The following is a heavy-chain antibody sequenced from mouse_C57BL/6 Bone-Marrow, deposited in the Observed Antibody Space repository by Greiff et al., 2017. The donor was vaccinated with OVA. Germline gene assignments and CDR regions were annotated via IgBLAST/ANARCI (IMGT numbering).Heavy chain of an antibody. CDR1: GYTFTDYY. J-gene: IGHJ4*01. CDR2: INPNNGGT. D-gene: IGHD1-1*01. V-gene: IGHV1-26*01. CDR3: ARRGSSSYYYAMDY. Sequence: EVQLVESGPELVKPGASVKISCKASGYTFTDYYMNWVKQSHGKSLEWIGDINPNNGGTSYNQKFKGKATLTVDKSSSTAYMELRSLTSEDSAVYYCARRGSSSYYYAMDYWGQGTSVTVSS.